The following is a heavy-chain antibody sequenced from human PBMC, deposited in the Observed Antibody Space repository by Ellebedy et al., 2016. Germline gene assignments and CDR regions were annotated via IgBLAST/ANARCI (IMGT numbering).Heavy chain of an antibody. D-gene: IGHD5-12*01. Sequence: GESLKISCAVSGFIFSSYDMHWVRQVSGKRLEWVSAIGTGGDTYYADSVKGRFTISRDNSKKTVVLEMNSLRAEDTAIYYCAKSFDIVGEDQWGQGTLVTVSS. CDR3: AKSFDIVGEDQ. CDR2: IGTGGDT. CDR1: GFIFSSYD. V-gene: IGHV3-13*01. J-gene: IGHJ4*02.